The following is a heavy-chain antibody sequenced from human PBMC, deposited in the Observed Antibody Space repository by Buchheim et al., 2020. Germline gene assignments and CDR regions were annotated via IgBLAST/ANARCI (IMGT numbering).Heavy chain of an antibody. D-gene: IGHD3-3*01. CDR3: ATLSDETLFSSGYAGIPPSFDS. CDR2: MYFSGVT. CDR1: NGSINNNALY. Sequence: QLRLQESGPRLVKPSETVSLSCAVSNGSINNNALYWGWIRQPPGKGLEYVGSMYFSGVTYYNPSLKSRVTVSVDTSNNQFSLKLTSVTAADTAVYYCATLSDETLFSSGYAGIPPSFDSWGQGTL. V-gene: IGHV4-39*01. J-gene: IGHJ4*02.